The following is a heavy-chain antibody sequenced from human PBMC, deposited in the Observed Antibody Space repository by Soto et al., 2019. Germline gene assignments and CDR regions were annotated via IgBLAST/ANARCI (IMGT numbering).Heavy chain of an antibody. D-gene: IGHD3-22*01. Sequence: ASVKVSCKASGYTFTSYAMHWVRQAPGQRLEWLGWINAGNGNTKYSQKFQGRVTITRDTSASTAYMELSSLRSEDTAVYYCARNDYYDSSGYYYYYYGMDVWGQGTTVNVS. V-gene: IGHV1-3*01. CDR3: ARNDYYDSSGYYYYYYGMDV. CDR1: GYTFTSYA. J-gene: IGHJ6*02. CDR2: INAGNGNT.